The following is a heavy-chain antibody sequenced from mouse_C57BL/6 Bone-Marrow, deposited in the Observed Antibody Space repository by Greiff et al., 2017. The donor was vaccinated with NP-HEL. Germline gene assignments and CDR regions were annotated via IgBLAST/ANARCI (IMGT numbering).Heavy chain of an antibody. J-gene: IGHJ3*01. CDR2: IYPGDGDT. V-gene: IGHV1-82*01. Sequence: QVQLQQSGPELVKPGASVKISCKASGYAFSSSWMNWVKQRPGKGLEWIGRIYPGDGDTNYNGKFKGKATLTADKSSSTAYMQLSSLTSEDSAVYFCARGAVGAYWGQGTLVTVSA. D-gene: IGHD3-3*01. CDR1: GYAFSSSW. CDR3: ARGAVGAY.